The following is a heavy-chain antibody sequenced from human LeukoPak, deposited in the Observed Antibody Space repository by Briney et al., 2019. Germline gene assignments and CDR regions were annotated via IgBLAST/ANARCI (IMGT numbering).Heavy chain of an antibody. V-gene: IGHV4-34*01. CDR3: ARIAARTAY. CDR2: INHSGST. Sequence: SETLSLTCAVYGGSFSGYYWSWIRQPPGKGLEWIGEINHSGSTNYNPSLKSRVTILVDTSKNQFSLKLSSVTAADTAVYYCARIAARTAYWGQGTLVTVSS. CDR1: GGSFSGYY. J-gene: IGHJ4*02. D-gene: IGHD6-6*01.